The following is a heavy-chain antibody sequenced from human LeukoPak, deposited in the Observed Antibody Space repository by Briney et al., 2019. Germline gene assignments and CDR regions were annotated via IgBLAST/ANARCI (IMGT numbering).Heavy chain of an antibody. J-gene: IGHJ4*02. CDR3: AKRPYCSGGSCYPFDY. D-gene: IGHD2-15*01. V-gene: IGHV3-23*01. CDR2: FSGSGGST. Sequence: GGSLRLPCAAFGFTFSSYAMSWVRQAPGKGVGWVSAFSGSGGSTYYADSVKGRFTISRDNSKNTLYLQMNSLRAEDTAVYYCAKRPYCSGGSCYPFDYWGQGTLVTVSS. CDR1: GFTFSSYA.